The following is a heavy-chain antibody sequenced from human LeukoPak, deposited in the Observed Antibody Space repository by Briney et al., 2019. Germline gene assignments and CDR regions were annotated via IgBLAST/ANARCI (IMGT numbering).Heavy chain of an antibody. CDR3: AKDEPGISATRPDY. J-gene: IGHJ4*02. CDR1: GFTFSLFG. V-gene: IGHV3-30*18. Sequence: PGRSLRLSCAASGFTFSLFGMHWVRQAPGKGLEWVALISYDGSNKWYADSVEGRFTTSRDNSKSTLYLQMSSLRAEDTAVYYCAKDEPGISATRPDYWGQGTLVSVSS. CDR2: ISYDGSNK. D-gene: IGHD6-19*01.